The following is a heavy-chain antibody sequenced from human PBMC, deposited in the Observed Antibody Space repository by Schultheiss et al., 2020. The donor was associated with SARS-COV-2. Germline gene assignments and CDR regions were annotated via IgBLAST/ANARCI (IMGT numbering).Heavy chain of an antibody. V-gene: IGHV3-48*03. CDR2: ISSSGNSK. J-gene: IGHJ4*02. D-gene: IGHD6-13*01. Sequence: GSLRLSCAGSGFTFNSYEMNWVRRAPGKGLEWISYISSSGNSKHYADSVKGRFTISRDYAKNKLYLQMNSLRADDAAVYYCARGASTSWSFDFWGQGTLVTVSS. CDR3: ARGASTSWSFDF. CDR1: GFTFNSYE.